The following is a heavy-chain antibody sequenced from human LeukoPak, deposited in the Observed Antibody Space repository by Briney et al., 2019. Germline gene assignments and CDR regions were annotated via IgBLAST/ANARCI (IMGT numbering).Heavy chain of an antibody. D-gene: IGHD1-14*01. Sequence: GGSLRLSCAGSGFTLGGHGMHGLRQTPGKGRDWVVVIAYDGSRAFYADSVKGRFTISRDNSKNTMSVQMDDLRAEDTAVYYCTRYNNDHFDYWGQGTLVTVSS. CDR1: GFTLGGHG. V-gene: IGHV3-33*01. J-gene: IGHJ4*02. CDR2: IAYDGSRA. CDR3: TRYNNDHFDY.